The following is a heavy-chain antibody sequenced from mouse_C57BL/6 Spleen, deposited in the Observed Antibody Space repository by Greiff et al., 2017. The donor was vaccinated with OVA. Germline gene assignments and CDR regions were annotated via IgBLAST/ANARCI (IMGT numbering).Heavy chain of an antibody. CDR3: ARALNYYGSSSYAMDY. V-gene: IGHV1-69*01. CDR1: GYTFTSYW. CDR2: IDPSDSYT. Sequence: VQLQQPGAELVMPGASVKLSCKASGYTFTSYWMHWVKQRPGQGLEWIGEIDPSDSYTNYNQKFKGKSTLTVDKSSSTAYMQLSSLTSEDSAVYYCARALNYYGSSSYAMDYWGQGTSVTVSS. J-gene: IGHJ4*01. D-gene: IGHD1-1*01.